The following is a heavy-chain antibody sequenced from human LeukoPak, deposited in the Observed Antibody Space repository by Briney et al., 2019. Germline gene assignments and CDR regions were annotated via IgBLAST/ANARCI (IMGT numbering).Heavy chain of an antibody. Sequence: GGSLRLSCAASEFTFSNFAMSWVRQAPGKGLEWVSTISGSGGSTYYADSVKGRFTISRDNSKNTLYLQMNSLRAEDTAVYYCAMGRDGYTFDYWGQGTLVTVSS. V-gene: IGHV3-23*01. CDR1: EFTFSNFA. D-gene: IGHD5-24*01. J-gene: IGHJ4*02. CDR3: AMGRDGYTFDY. CDR2: ISGSGGST.